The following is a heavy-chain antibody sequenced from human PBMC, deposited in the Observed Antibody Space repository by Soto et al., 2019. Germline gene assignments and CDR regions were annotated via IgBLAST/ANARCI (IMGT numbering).Heavy chain of an antibody. CDR3: AKFPIKIAVAGLYYFDY. V-gene: IGHV3-30*18. CDR1: GFTFSSYG. D-gene: IGHD6-19*01. Sequence: QVQLVESGGGVVQPGRSLRLSCAASGFTFSSYGMHWVRQAPGKGLEWVAVISYDGSNKYYADSVKGRFTISRDNSKNTLYRQMNSLRAEDTAVYYCAKFPIKIAVAGLYYFDYWGQGTLVTVSS. J-gene: IGHJ4*02. CDR2: ISYDGSNK.